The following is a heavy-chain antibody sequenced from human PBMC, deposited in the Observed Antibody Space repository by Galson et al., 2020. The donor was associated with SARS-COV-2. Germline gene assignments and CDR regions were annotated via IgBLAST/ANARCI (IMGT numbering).Heavy chain of an antibody. D-gene: IGHD3-22*01. CDR1: GFPFSSYE. J-gene: IGHJ5*01. CDR3: ARPSSDWTGYYWFGS. V-gene: IGHV3-48*03. Sequence: GESLKISCVASGFPFSSYEMNWVRQAPGKGLEWVSDINTRGGTRLYADSVKGRFTISRDNAKNSLYLQMNSLRAEDTAVYYCARPSSDWTGYYWFGSWGQVALVIVSS. CDR2: INTRGGTR.